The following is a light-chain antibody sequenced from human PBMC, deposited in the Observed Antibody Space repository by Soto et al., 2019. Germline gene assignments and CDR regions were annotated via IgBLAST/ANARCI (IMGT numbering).Light chain of an antibody. J-gene: IGKJ3*01. CDR3: QHYGSSPPEFT. CDR2: GAS. V-gene: IGKV3-20*01. CDR1: QSVSSNY. Sequence: EIVLTQSPATLSLSPGEMATLSCRASQSVSSNYLAWYQHRPGQAPKLLLFGASYMATGIPDRFSGSGSETVFTLTISRPDPEDFSVYYCQHYGSSPPEFTIGPGTKVDSK.